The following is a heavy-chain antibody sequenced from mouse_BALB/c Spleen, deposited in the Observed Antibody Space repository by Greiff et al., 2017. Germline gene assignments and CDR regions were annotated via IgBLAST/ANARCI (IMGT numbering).Heavy chain of an antibody. V-gene: IGHV1-7*01. Sequence: QVQLKQSGAELAKPGASVKMSCKASGYTFTSYWMHWVKQRPGQGLEWIGYINPSTGYTEYNQKFKDKATLTADKSSSTAYMQLSSLTSEDSAVYYCAIYYVDYWGQGTTLTVSS. CDR2: INPSTGYT. D-gene: IGHD2-1*01. CDR3: AIYYVDY. J-gene: IGHJ2*01. CDR1: GYTFTSYW.